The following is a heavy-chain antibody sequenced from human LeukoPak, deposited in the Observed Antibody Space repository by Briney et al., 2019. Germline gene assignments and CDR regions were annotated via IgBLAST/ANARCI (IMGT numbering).Heavy chain of an antibody. D-gene: IGHD5-18*01. V-gene: IGHV1-2*02. CDR1: GYTFTGYY. CDR2: INPNSGGT. CDR3: ARELQQLWRPIDY. Sequence: VASVKVSCKASGYTFTGYYMHWVRQAPGQGLEWMGWINPNSGGTNYAQKFQGRVTMTRDTSISTAYMELSRLRSDDTAVYYCARELQQLWRPIDYWGQGTLVTVSS. J-gene: IGHJ4*02.